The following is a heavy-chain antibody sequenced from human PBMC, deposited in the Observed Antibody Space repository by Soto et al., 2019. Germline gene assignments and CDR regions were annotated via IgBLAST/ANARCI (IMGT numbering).Heavy chain of an antibody. D-gene: IGHD3-10*01. CDR2: IYHSGST. CDR3: ARVVQGSDY. CDR1: GGSISMNW. Sequence: QVQLQESGPGLVKPSGTLSLTCAVSGGSISMNWWSWVRQPPGKGLEWIGEIYHSGSTNYNPSLKSRVTISVDKSKNQFSLKLSSVTAADTAVYYCARVVQGSDYWGQGTLVTVSS. V-gene: IGHV4-4*02. J-gene: IGHJ4*02.